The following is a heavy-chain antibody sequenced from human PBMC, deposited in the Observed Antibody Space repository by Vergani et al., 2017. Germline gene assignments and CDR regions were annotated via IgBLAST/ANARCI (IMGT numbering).Heavy chain of an antibody. CDR1: GYIFKNYY. CDR2: LNPTTGHT. Sequence: QVQLVQSGAEVRKPGASVTVSCTASGYIFKNYYIHWLRQAPGQAFEWMGILNPTTGHTTSAQKFMGSVDMTRYQSTVTSPRTVQMTLSSLRSGDTAVYYCATSIGYCAGATGRAYYFDLWGHGTRVTVSS. V-gene: IGHV1-46*02. J-gene: IGHJ2*01. CDR3: ATSIGYCAGATGRAYYFDL. D-gene: IGHD2-21*01.